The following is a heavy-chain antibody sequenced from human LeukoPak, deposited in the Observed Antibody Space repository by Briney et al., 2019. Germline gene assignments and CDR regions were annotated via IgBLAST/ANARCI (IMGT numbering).Heavy chain of an antibody. CDR2: ISYDGSNK. CDR1: LFTFSSYG. CDR3: ARDRPTITMIYHY. D-gene: IGHD3-22*01. J-gene: IGHJ4*02. V-gene: IGHV3-30*19. Sequence: GGSLRLSCAASLFTFSSYGMYWVRQAPGKGLEWVAVISYDGSNKYYAASVKGRFTISKDNSKTTLYLQMNRRRAEATAVYYCARDRPTITMIYHYWGQGTLVTVSS.